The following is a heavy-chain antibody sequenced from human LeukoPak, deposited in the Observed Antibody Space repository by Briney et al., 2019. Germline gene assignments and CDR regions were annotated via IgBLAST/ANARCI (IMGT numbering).Heavy chain of an antibody. Sequence: GGSLRLSCAASGLTFSSHWMHWVRQAPGKGLVWVSRITNDGSSTTYADSVKGRFTISRDNAKNMLYLQVNSLRAEDTAVYYCARACRTAFDIWGQGTMVTVSS. J-gene: IGHJ3*02. CDR1: GLTFSSHW. V-gene: IGHV3-74*01. CDR3: ARACRTAFDI. CDR2: ITNDGSST.